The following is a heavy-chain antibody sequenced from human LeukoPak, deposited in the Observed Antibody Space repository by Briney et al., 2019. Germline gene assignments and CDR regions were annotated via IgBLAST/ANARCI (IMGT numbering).Heavy chain of an antibody. CDR1: GGSISSYY. J-gene: IGHJ4*02. V-gene: IGHV4-59*01. Sequence: SETPSLTCTVSGGSISSYYWSWIRQPPGKGLEWIGYIYYSGSTNYNPSLKSRVTISVDTSKNQFSLKLSSVTAADTAVYYCARVEFSPYSSGWYVDYWGQGTLVTVSS. CDR2: IYYSGST. CDR3: ARVEFSPYSSGWYVDY. D-gene: IGHD6-19*01.